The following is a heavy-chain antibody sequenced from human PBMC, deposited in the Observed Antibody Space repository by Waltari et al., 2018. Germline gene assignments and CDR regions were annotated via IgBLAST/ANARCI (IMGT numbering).Heavy chain of an antibody. CDR1: VGSFSDSS. V-gene: IGHV4-34*02. Sequence: QVQLKQWGAGLLKPSETLSLTCAGYVGSFSDSSWSWIRPTPRMGLAWIGEISHCGSTNYNPSLRSRVTISVDTSKNQFSLKLGSVTAADTAVYFCARFYCTATSCYYGLDVWGQGTPVTVSS. D-gene: IGHD2-15*01. CDR3: ARFYCTATSCYYGLDV. J-gene: IGHJ6*02. CDR2: ISHCGST.